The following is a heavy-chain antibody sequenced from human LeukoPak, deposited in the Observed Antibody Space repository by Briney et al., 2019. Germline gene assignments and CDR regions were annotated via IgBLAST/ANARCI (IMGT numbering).Heavy chain of an antibody. Sequence: ASVKVSCKASGYTFTSYYMHWVRQAPGQGLEWTGIINPSGGSTSYAQKFQGRVTMTRDTSTSTVYMELSSLRSEDTAVYYCARDRLPLLRSTAARGPSDYWGQGTLVTVSS. CDR1: GYTFTSYY. CDR3: ARDRLPLLRSTAARGPSDY. CDR2: INPSGGST. V-gene: IGHV1-46*01. J-gene: IGHJ4*02. D-gene: IGHD6-6*01.